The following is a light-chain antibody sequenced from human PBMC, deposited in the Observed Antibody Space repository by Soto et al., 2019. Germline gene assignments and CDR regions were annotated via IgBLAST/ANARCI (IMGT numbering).Light chain of an antibody. CDR2: AAS. V-gene: IGKV1-9*01. J-gene: IGKJ3*01. CDR1: QGISSY. Sequence: DIQLTQSPSFLSASVGDRVNITCRASQGISSYLAWYQQKPGKAPKLLIYAASTLQSGVPSRFSGSGSGTEFTLTISSLQPEDFATYYCQQINSYPLFGPGTKVDIK. CDR3: QQINSYPL.